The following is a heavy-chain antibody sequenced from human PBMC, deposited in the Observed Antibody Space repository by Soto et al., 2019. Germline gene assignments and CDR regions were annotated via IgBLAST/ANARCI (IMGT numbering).Heavy chain of an antibody. CDR3: ARVGCSSNSGYPRHENVFDP. CDR2: INPNSGGT. Sequence: SVKPSSKACRVSYTCYYLRWPRQAPGKEIEWMGWINPNSGGTNYAQKFQGWVTMTRDTSISTAYMELSRLRSDDTAVYYCARVGCSSNSGYPRHENVFDPWGQGTPVTVSS. J-gene: IGHJ5*02. D-gene: IGHD2-2*01. V-gene: IGHV1-2*04. CDR1: RVSYTCYY.